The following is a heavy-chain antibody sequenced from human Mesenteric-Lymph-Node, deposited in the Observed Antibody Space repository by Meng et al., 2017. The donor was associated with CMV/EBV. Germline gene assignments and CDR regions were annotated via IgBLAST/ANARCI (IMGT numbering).Heavy chain of an antibody. V-gene: IGHV4-4*02. CDR2: IYHSGST. J-gene: IGHJ4*02. Sequence: VPGGSISSSNLWSWVRQPAGKGLEWIGEIYHSGSTNYNASLKSRVTISVDKSKNQFSLKLSSVTAADTAVYYCARLYFHDSSGQDYWGQGTLVTVSS. D-gene: IGHD3-22*01. CDR3: ARLYFHDSSGQDY. CDR1: GGSISSSNL.